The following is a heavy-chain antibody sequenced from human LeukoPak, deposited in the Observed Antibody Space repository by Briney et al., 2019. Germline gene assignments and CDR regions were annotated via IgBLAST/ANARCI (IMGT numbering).Heavy chain of an antibody. V-gene: IGHV3-73*01. Sequence: GGSLKLSCAASGFTFSGSAIHWVRQSFGKGLEWIGHIDKEKDSYATASAYAVSVEGRFTVSRDDSKNMAFLQMSGLKAEDTALYFCTRDSGTYNWLDPWGQGTLVTVSS. CDR2: IDKEKDSYATAS. J-gene: IGHJ5*02. CDR3: TRDSGTYNWLDP. CDR1: GFTFSGSA. D-gene: IGHD1-26*01.